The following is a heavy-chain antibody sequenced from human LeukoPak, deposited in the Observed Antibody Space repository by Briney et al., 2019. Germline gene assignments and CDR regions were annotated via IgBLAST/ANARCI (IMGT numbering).Heavy chain of an antibody. CDR3: ARAPLSGTYYTDAFDI. V-gene: IGHV4-4*02. Sequence: PSGTLSLTCAVSGGSISTNNWWTWVRQPPGKGLEWIGEIHHSGSTDYNPSLKSRVTISPDKSKNQFSLTLTSVTAADTAVYFCARAPLSGTYYTDAFDIWGQGTMVTVS. D-gene: IGHD1-26*01. J-gene: IGHJ3*02. CDR1: GGSISTNNW. CDR2: IHHSGST.